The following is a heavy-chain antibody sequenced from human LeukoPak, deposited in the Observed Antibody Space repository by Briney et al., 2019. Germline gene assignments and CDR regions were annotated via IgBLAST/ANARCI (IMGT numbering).Heavy chain of an antibody. J-gene: IGHJ5*02. V-gene: IGHV4-30-2*01. D-gene: IGHD3-9*01. CDR3: AKGTNYNILTGLFDP. CDR2: IYHYGST. Sequence: ASETLSLTCTVSGGFISSGGYYWSWIRQPPGKGLECIGHIYHYGSTYYNPSLKSRVTISVDRSKNQFSLNLSSVTAADTAVYYCAKGTNYNILTGLFDPWGQGTLVTVSS. CDR1: GGFISSGGYY.